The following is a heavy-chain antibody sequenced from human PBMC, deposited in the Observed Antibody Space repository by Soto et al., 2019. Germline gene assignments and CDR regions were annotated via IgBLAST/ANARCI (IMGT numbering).Heavy chain of an antibody. CDR3: ARGWGYSSSWYESLGYYYGMDV. J-gene: IGHJ6*02. Sequence: GXSVKVSCKASVYTFTGYDINWVRQATGQGLEWMGWMNPNSGNTGYAQKFQGRVTMTRNTSISTAYMELSSLRSEDTAVYYCARGWGYSSSWYESLGYYYGMDVWGQGTTVTVSS. CDR2: MNPNSGNT. CDR1: VYTFTGYD. V-gene: IGHV1-8*01. D-gene: IGHD6-13*01.